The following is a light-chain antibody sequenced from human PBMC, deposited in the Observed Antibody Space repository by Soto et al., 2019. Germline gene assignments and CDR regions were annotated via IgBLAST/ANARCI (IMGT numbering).Light chain of an antibody. V-gene: IGKV1-5*03. Sequence: DIQMTQSPSTLSASVGDRVTITCRASQSINTWLAWYQQKPGEAPKLLIYDGSTLETGVPSRFSGSGSGTEFTLTISRLQPDDFATFYCQQYKTYSRTFGQGTKVEVK. CDR2: DGS. J-gene: IGKJ1*01. CDR1: QSINTW. CDR3: QQYKTYSRT.